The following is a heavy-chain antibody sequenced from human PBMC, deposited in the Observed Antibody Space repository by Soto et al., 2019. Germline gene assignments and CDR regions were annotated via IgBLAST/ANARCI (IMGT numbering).Heavy chain of an antibody. V-gene: IGHV4-59*13. CDR2: IYYSGST. CDR3: ARSWEWLAADY. CDR1: GCSTSSYY. Sequence: SATLSPTCTVPGCSTSSYYWSWIRQPPGKGLEWIGYIYYSGSTNYNPSLKSRVTISVDTSKNQFSLKLSSVTAADTAVYYCARSWEWLAADYWGQGTLVTVSS. J-gene: IGHJ4*02. D-gene: IGHD6-19*01.